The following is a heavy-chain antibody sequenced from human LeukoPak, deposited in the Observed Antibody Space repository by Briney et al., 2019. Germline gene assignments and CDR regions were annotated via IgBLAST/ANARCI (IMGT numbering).Heavy chain of an antibody. D-gene: IGHD3-22*01. J-gene: IGHJ4*02. CDR3: AKDIAYYYDTPDY. Sequence: SGGSLRLSCAASGFTFSSYDMSWVRQAPGKGLEWVSDISGSGGSTYYADSVNGRFTISRDNSKNTLYLQMNSLRAEDTAVYYCAKDIAYYYDTPDYWGQGTLVTVSS. CDR1: GFTFSSYD. V-gene: IGHV3-23*01. CDR2: ISGSGGST.